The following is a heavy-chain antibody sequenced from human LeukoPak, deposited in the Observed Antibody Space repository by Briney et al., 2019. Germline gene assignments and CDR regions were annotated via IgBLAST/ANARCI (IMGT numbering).Heavy chain of an antibody. J-gene: IGHJ4*02. V-gene: IGHV3-30*02. CDR2: RRYDGSNK. Sequence: PGGSLRLSCAASGFTFSSYGMHWVRQAPGKGLEWGAFRRYDGSNKYYADSVKGRFTISRDNSENTLYLQMNTLRADDTALYFCVKGSGAARPYYFDYWGQGTLVTVSS. D-gene: IGHD6-6*01. CDR1: GFTFSSYG. CDR3: VKGSGAARPYYFDY.